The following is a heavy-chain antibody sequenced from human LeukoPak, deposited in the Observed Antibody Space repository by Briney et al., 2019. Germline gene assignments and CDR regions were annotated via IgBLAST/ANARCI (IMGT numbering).Heavy chain of an antibody. Sequence: GGSLRLSCAASGFTVSSSYMSWVRQAPGKGLEWVSIISSAGTTYYADSVKSRFTISRDNSKNTVYLQVNSLRDEDTAVYYCARDLEAANTYYFDYWGQGTMVTVSS. D-gene: IGHD6-13*01. CDR3: ARDLEAANTYYFDY. J-gene: IGHJ4*02. CDR2: ISSAGTT. CDR1: GFTVSSSY. V-gene: IGHV3-66*01.